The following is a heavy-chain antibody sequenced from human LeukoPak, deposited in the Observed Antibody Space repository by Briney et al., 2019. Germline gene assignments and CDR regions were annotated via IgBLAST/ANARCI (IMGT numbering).Heavy chain of an antibody. V-gene: IGHV1-46*01. D-gene: IGHD3-10*01. CDR3: ARDWLVRGVHTNDAFDI. CDR1: GYTFTSYY. CDR2: INPSGGST. J-gene: IGHJ3*02. Sequence: ASVKVSCKASGYTFTSYYMHWVRQAPGQGLEWMRIINPSGGSTSYAQKFQGRVTMTRDTSTSTVYMELSSLRSEDTAVYYCARDWLVRGVHTNDAFDIWGQGTMVTVSS.